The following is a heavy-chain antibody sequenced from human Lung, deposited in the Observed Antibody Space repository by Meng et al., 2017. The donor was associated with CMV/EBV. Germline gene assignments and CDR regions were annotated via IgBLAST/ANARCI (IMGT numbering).Heavy chain of an antibody. CDR2: ISTTSSYI. V-gene: IGHV3-21*01. CDR3: ASNWDGMDV. Sequence: GGSLRLSCAASGFTFSAYAMNWVRQAPGKGLEWVTSISTTSSYIYYADSVKGRFTISRDNAQNSVYLQMNSLSAEDTGVYYCASNWDGMDVWGQGPTVTVSS. D-gene: IGHD1-1*01. CDR1: GFTFSAYA. J-gene: IGHJ6*02.